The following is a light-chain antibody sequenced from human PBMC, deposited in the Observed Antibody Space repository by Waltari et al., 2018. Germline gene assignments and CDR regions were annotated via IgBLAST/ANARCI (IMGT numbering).Light chain of an antibody. J-gene: IGLJ3*02. CDR3: CSYAGSYPHWV. V-gene: IGLV2-11*01. CDR1: SSDVGGYNY. CDR2: DVTRLPRDPGKPPKLLIFEVT. Sequence: QSALTQPRSVSGSPGQSVTISCTGTSSDVGGYNYVSWYQQYPGKAPKLLIYDVTRLPRDPGKPPKLLIFEVTRYPPGVPDRFSGSKSGNPASLTISGLQAEDEADYYCCSYAGSYPHWVFGGGTKLTVL.